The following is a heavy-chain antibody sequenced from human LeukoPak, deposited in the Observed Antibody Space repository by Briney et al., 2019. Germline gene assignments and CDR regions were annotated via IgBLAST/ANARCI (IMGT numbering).Heavy chain of an antibody. J-gene: IGHJ4*02. Sequence: SETLSLTCAVYIDSFSNYHWNWIRQPPGKGLEWIGSIYYSGSTYYNPSLKSRVTISVDTSKNQFSLKLSSVTAADTAVYYCARGPLTMVRGVIITTRSYYFDYWGQGTLVTVSS. CDR2: IYYSGST. V-gene: IGHV4-39*01. D-gene: IGHD3-10*01. CDR3: ARGPLTMVRGVIITTRSYYFDY. CDR1: IDSFSNYH.